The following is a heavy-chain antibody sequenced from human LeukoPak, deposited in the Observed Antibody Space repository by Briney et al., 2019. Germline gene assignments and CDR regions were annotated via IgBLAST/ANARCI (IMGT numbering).Heavy chain of an antibody. D-gene: IGHD1-1*01. J-gene: IGHJ6*02. CDR1: GGSISSYY. Sequence: SETLSLTCTVSGGSISSYYWSLIRQPAGKGLEWIGYIYYSGSTNYNPSLKSRVTISVDTSKNQFSLKLSSVTAADTAVYYCARGRTPYYYYGMDVWGQGTTVTVSS. V-gene: IGHV4-59*01. CDR3: ARGRTPYYYYGMDV. CDR2: IYYSGST.